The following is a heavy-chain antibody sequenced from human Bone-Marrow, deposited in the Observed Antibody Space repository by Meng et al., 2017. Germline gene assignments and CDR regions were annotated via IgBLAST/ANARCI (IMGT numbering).Heavy chain of an antibody. CDR3: AREFRYRWGVVLPNEAFDI. V-gene: IGHV1-2*06. Sequence: ASVKVSCKASGYTFTGYYMHWVRQAPGQGLEWMGRINPNSGGTNYAQKFQGRVTMTRDTSISTAYMELSRLRSDDTAVYYCAREFRYRWGVVLPNEAFDIWGQGTMVTVSS. D-gene: IGHD3-16*01. J-gene: IGHJ3*02. CDR1: GYTFTGYY. CDR2: INPNSGGT.